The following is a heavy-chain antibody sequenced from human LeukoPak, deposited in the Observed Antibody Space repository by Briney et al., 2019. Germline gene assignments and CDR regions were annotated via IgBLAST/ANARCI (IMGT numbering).Heavy chain of an antibody. Sequence: SETLSLTCTVSGGSISSYYWSWIRQPAGKGLEWIGRIYTSGSTNYNPSLKSRVTMSVGTSKNQFSLKLSSVTAADTAVYYCARGNLKTGTTRFDPWGQGTLVTVSS. J-gene: IGHJ5*02. D-gene: IGHD1-1*01. CDR1: GGSISSYY. CDR3: ARGNLKTGTTRFDP. V-gene: IGHV4-4*07. CDR2: IYTSGST.